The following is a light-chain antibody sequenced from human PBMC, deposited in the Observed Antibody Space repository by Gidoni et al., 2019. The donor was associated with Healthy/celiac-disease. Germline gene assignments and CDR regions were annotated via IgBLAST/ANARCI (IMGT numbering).Light chain of an antibody. CDR2: GNS. CDR1: SSNIGAGYD. CDR3: QSYDSSLSGSRV. J-gene: IGLJ3*02. Sequence: QSVLTQPPSVSGAPGQRVTISCTGSSSNIGAGYDVHWYQQLPGTAPKRLIYGNSNRPSGVPDRFSGSKSGTSASLAITGLHAEDEADYYCQSYDSSLSGSRVFGGGTKLTVL. V-gene: IGLV1-40*01.